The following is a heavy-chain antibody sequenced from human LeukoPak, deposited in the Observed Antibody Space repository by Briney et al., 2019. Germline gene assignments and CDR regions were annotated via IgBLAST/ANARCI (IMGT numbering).Heavy chain of an antibody. CDR3: ARGTTHPYFAWYFDL. V-gene: IGHV3-21*01. D-gene: IGHD3-9*01. CDR1: GFIFSDYT. Sequence: PGGSLRLSCAASGFIFSDYTLNWVRQAPGKGLEWVSSISSSNTYINYADLVKGRFTISRDNAKNSLFLQLNSLTAEDTAVYYCARGTTHPYFAWYFDLWGRGTLVTVSS. J-gene: IGHJ2*01. CDR2: ISSSNTYI.